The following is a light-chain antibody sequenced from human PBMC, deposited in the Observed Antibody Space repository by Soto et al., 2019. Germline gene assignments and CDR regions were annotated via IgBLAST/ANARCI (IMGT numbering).Light chain of an antibody. V-gene: IGKV3-15*01. CDR2: RAS. Sequence: VMTQFPATLPVSPGDRVTLSCRASQSIGNNLAWYRQKPGQAPSLLVYRASTRATDIPARISGSGSGTEFTLTITSLQSEDFAFYYCLQYDKWPPWTFGQGTKVEIK. CDR3: LQYDKWPPWT. CDR1: QSIGNN. J-gene: IGKJ1*01.